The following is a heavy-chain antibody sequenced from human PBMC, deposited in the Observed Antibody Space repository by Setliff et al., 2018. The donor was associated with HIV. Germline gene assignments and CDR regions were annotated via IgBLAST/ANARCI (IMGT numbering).Heavy chain of an antibody. Sequence: SETLSLTCTVSGDSINSGTYYWSWIRQPAGKGLEWIGRLHLSGDTNYNPSLKSRVTILVDTSKNQFSPKLSSVTAADTAVYYCARAASYYDSSGYWAPPKYFDYWGQGTLVTAPQ. CDR1: GDSINSGTYY. D-gene: IGHD3-22*01. J-gene: IGHJ4*02. CDR3: ARAASYYDSSGYWAPPKYFDY. CDR2: LHLSGDT. V-gene: IGHV4-61*02.